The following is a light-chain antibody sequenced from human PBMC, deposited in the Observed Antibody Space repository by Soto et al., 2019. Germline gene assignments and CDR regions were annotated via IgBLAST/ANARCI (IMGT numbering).Light chain of an antibody. CDR1: QGIISY. Sequence: DIQLTQSPSFLSASVGDRVTITCRVSQGIISYLAWYQQKPGKAPKLLIYAASTLQSGVPSRFSGSGSGTEFTLTISSLQPDDFATYYCQQYNSYVAFGQGTKVDIK. J-gene: IGKJ1*01. V-gene: IGKV1-9*01. CDR2: AAS. CDR3: QQYNSYVA.